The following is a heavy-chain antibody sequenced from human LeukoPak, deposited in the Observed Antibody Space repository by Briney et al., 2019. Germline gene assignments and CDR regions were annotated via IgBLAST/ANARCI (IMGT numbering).Heavy chain of an antibody. J-gene: IGHJ4*02. CDR2: INTNTGNP. D-gene: IGHD6-13*01. CDR1: GYTFTSYA. CDR3: ARDWDLIAAAGSFDY. V-gene: IGHV7-4-1*02. Sequence: ASVKVSCKASGYTFTSYAMNWVRQAPGQGLEWMGWINTNTGNPTYAQGFTGRFVFSLDTSVSTAYLQISSLKAEDTAVYYCARDWDLIAAAGSFDYWGQGTLVTVSS.